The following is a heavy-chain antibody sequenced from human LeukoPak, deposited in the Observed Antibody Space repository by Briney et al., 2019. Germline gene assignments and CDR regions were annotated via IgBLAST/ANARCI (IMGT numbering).Heavy chain of an antibody. Sequence: PGGSLRLSRAVSGFTFTSYWMSWVRQAPGKGLEWVANINEDGSYKFHADSVKGRLTISRDNAKNSLYLQMNSLRADDTAVYYCARDATRGGDNDYWGQGTRVIVSS. CDR3: ARDATRGGDNDY. V-gene: IGHV3-7*01. CDR1: GFTFTSYW. CDR2: INEDGSYK. D-gene: IGHD2-21*02. J-gene: IGHJ4*02.